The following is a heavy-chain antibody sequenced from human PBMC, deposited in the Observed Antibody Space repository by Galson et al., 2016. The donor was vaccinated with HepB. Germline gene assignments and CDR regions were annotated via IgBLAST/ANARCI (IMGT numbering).Heavy chain of an antibody. CDR3: AIFYFDSGSYYNPDY. J-gene: IGHJ4*02. CDR2: IDPSDSYT. V-gene: IGHV5-10-1*01. D-gene: IGHD3-10*01. Sequence: QSGAEVKKPGESLRISCQGSTVNFIRYWISWVRQMPGKGLEWMGRIDPSDSYTKYSPSFQGHVTFSLDKSISTAYLQWSSLKASDTAMYYCAIFYFDSGSYYNPDYWGQGTLVTVSS. CDR1: TVNFIRYW.